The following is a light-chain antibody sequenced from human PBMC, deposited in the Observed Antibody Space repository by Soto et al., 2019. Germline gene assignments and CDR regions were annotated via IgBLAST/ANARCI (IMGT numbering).Light chain of an antibody. CDR3: QQYNKWPRT. V-gene: IGKV3D-15*01. CDR2: GAS. Sequence: EIVWTQSPGTLSLSPGKRATLSCRASQSISSSYLAWYQQKPGQAPRLLIYGASSRATGIPAKFSGSGSGTEFTLTISSLQSEDFAVYYCQQYNKWPRTFGQGTKVDIK. CDR1: QSISSSY. J-gene: IGKJ1*01.